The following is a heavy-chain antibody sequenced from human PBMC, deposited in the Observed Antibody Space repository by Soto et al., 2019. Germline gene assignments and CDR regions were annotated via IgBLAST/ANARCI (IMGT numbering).Heavy chain of an antibody. J-gene: IGHJ5*02. Sequence: QVQLVQSGAEVKKPGSSVKVSCKASGGTFSSYTISWVRQAPGQGLEWMGRIIPILGITNYAQKFQGRVTITAEKSTSTAYMELRSLRSEDTAVYYCARASGSSNGEDWFDPWGQGTLVTVSS. CDR3: ARASGSSNGEDWFDP. V-gene: IGHV1-69*02. CDR2: IIPILGIT. CDR1: GGTFSSYT. D-gene: IGHD1-26*01.